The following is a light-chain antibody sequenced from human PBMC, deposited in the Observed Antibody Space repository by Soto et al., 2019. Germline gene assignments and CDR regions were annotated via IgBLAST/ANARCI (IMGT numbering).Light chain of an antibody. V-gene: IGKV1-13*02. CDR2: VAS. J-gene: IGKJ4*01. CDR1: QDIGSA. CDR3: QQFNGFPLT. Sequence: IQLTQSPSSLSASVGDRVTITCRAGQDIGSALAWYQQRPGKAPKLLLYVASNLEAGVPSRFSGSGSWTDFTLTITSLRPEDFATYYCQQFNGFPLTFGGGTKVQIK.